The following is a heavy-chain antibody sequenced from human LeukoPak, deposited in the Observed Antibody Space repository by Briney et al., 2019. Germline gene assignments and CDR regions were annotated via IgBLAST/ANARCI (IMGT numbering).Heavy chain of an antibody. J-gene: IGHJ4*02. V-gene: IGHV4-34*01. D-gene: IGHD2-21*02. Sequence: SETLSLTCAVYGGSFSGYYWSWIRRPPGKGLEWIGEINHSGSTNYNPSLKSRVTISVDTSKNQFSLKLSSVTAADTAVYYCARLCGGDCYHFDYWGQGTLVTVSS. CDR3: ARLCGGDCYHFDY. CDR2: INHSGST. CDR1: GGSFSGYY.